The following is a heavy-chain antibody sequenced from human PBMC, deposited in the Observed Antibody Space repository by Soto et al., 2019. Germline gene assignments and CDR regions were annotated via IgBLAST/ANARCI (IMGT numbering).Heavy chain of an antibody. CDR3: ASDLSGRADV. D-gene: IGHD3-10*01. CDR1: GFTFSSYW. Sequence: EVQLVESGGVLVRPGGSLRLSCAASGFTFSSYWMHWVRQAPGKGLEWVSRMNEDGGTTDYADSVKGRFTISRDNAKNKLYLQMNSLRVEDTAVYYCASDLSGRADVWGQGTTVTVAS. V-gene: IGHV3-74*02. J-gene: IGHJ6*02. CDR2: MNEDGGTT.